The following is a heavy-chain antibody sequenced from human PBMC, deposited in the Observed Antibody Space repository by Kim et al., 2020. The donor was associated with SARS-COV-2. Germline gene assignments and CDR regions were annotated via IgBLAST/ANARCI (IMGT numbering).Heavy chain of an antibody. D-gene: IGHD3-9*01. V-gene: IGHV3-15*01. J-gene: IGHJ6*02. CDR2: FNSKTDGGSS. CDR1: GFTFSNAW. CDR3: TRDDILTGYYLGSYYYYAMDV. Sequence: GGSLRLSCAASGFTFSNAWMTWVRQAPGKWLEWVGRFNSKTDGGSSDYAAPVKGRFTISRDDSKNTLYLQMNSLKTEDTAVYYCTRDDILTGYYLGSYYYYAMDVWGQGTTVTVSS.